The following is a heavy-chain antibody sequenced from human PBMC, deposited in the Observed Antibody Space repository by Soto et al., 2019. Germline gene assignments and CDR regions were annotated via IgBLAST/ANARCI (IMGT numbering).Heavy chain of an antibody. CDR2: IWYDGSNK. CDR1: GFTFSSYG. V-gene: IGHV3-33*01. J-gene: IGHJ3*02. Sequence: GGSLRLSCAASGFTFSSYGMHWVRQAPGKGLEWVAVIWYDGSNKYYADSVKGRFTISRDNSKNTLYLQMNSLRAEDTAVYYFVRVVTRIPDAFDIWGQGTMVPVSS. D-gene: IGHD4-4*01. CDR3: VRVVTRIPDAFDI.